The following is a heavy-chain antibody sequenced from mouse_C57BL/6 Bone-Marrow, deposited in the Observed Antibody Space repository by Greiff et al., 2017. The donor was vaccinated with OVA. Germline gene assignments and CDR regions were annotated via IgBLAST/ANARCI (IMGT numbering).Heavy chain of an antibody. D-gene: IGHD1-1*01. V-gene: IGHV5-6*01. CDR2: ISSGGSYT. CDR1: GFTFSSYA. Sequence: EVKLVESGGDLVKPGGSLKLSCAASGFTFSSYAMSWVRQTPDKRLEWVATISSGGSYTYYPDSVKGRFTIYRDNAKNTLYLQMSSLKSEDTAMYYCAGPHVTTVVAVGYFDVWGTGTTVTVSS. CDR3: AGPHVTTVVAVGYFDV. J-gene: IGHJ1*03.